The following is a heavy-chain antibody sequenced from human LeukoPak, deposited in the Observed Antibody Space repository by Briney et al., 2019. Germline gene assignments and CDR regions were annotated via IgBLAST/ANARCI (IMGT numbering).Heavy chain of an antibody. Sequence: GGSLRLSCAASGFTFSDYYMSWIRQAPGKGLEWVSYISSSGSTIYYADSVKGRFTISRDNAKNSLYLQMNSLRAEDTAVYDCARDVRYSSGWYLYYYYYMDVWGKGTTVTVSS. D-gene: IGHD6-19*01. CDR2: ISSSGSTI. V-gene: IGHV3-11*04. CDR1: GFTFSDYY. CDR3: ARDVRYSSGWYLYYYYYMDV. J-gene: IGHJ6*03.